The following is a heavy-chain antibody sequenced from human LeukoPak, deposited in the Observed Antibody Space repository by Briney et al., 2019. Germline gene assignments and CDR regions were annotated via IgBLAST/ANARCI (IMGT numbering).Heavy chain of an antibody. CDR3: TKDPNGDYVGAFDF. D-gene: IGHD4-17*01. Sequence: PGGSLRLSCAASGFTLDDYAMHWVRQAPGKGLEWVSGISWNSGSIGYADSVKGRFTISRDNAKNSLYLQMNSLRAEDTAVYYCTKDPNGDYVGAFDFWGQGTMVTVSS. J-gene: IGHJ3*01. V-gene: IGHV3-9*01. CDR1: GFTLDDYA. CDR2: ISWNSGSI.